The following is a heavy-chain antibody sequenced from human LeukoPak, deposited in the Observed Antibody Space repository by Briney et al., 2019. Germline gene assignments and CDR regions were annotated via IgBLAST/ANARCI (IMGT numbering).Heavy chain of an antibody. D-gene: IGHD5-18*01. J-gene: IGHJ4*02. V-gene: IGHV1-24*01. CDR1: GYTLTELS. CDR3: ATEGLSVDTALVLDY. CDR2: FDPEDGET. Sequence: ASVKASCKVSGYTLTELSMHWVRQAPGKGLEWMGGFDPEDGETIYAQKFQGRVTMTEDTSTDTAYMELSSLRSEDTAVYYCATEGLSVDTALVLDYWGQGTLVTVSS.